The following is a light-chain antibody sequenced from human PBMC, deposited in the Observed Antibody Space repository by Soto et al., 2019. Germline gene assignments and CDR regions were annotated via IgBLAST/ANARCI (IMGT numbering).Light chain of an antibody. Sequence: DLQMTQSPSSLSASVGDRVTITCRAGQSISSYLNWYQHKPGKAPKLLIYAASSLQSGVPSRFSGSGSGTDFTLTISSLQPEDFATYYCQQSYSAPYTFGQGTKLEIK. CDR1: QSISSY. CDR3: QQSYSAPYT. J-gene: IGKJ2*01. V-gene: IGKV1-39*01. CDR2: AAS.